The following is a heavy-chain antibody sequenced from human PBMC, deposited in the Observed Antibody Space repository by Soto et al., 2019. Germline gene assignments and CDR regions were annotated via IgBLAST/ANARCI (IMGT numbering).Heavy chain of an antibody. J-gene: IGHJ4*02. D-gene: IGHD6-19*01. CDR1: GYTFSSYG. V-gene: IGHV1-18*01. CDR2: ISPYNGHT. Sequence: QVQLVQSGAAVKKPGASVQVSCKASGYTFSSYGITWVREAPGQGLEWMGWISPYNGHTVYAQKLQGRVTMTTDTSTSTAFMEVRSLTSDDTAMYYYARGDSGGLYGSGHLDYWGQGTLVTISS. CDR3: ARGDSGGLYGSGHLDY.